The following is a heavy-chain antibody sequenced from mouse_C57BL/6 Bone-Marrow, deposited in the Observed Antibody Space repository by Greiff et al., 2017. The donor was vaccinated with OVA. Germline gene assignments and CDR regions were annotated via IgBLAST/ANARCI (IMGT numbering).Heavy chain of an antibody. V-gene: IGHV1-4*01. CDR1: GYTFTSYT. J-gene: IGHJ4*01. Sequence: QVQLQQSGAELARPGASVKMSCTASGYTFTSYTMHWVKQRPGQGLEWIGYIHPSSGYTKYNQQFQDKATLTADKSSSTAYMQLSSLTAEDSADYYWARRAMDYWGQGTSVTVSS. CDR2: IHPSSGYT. CDR3: ARRAMDY.